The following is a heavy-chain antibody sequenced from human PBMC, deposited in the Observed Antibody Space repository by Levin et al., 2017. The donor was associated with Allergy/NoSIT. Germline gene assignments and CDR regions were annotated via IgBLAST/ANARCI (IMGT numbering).Heavy chain of an antibody. J-gene: IGHJ4*02. CDR1: GGSISSGGYY. D-gene: IGHD1/OR15-1a*01. Sequence: SETLSLTCTVSGGSISSGGYYWSWIRQHPGKGLEWIGYIYYSGISYYTSSLKSRLTMSVDTSKNQFSLKLTSVPAADTAVDYCAGVLTNRDSDYFDYWGQGTLVTVSS. CDR2: IYYSGIS. V-gene: IGHV4-31*03. CDR3: AGVLTNRDSDYFDY.